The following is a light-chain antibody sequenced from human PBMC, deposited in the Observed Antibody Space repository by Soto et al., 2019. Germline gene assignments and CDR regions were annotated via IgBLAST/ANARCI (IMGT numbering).Light chain of an antibody. J-gene: IGLJ2*01. CDR1: SCDVGGYND. CDR3: SSYTSSTVVFAGVV. CDR2: DVS. V-gene: IGLV2-14*03. Sequence: QSVLTQPASVSGAPGQSITISCTGTSCDVGGYNDVSWYQQHPGKPTKLMIYDVSDRPSRASNRSAGSTSGNTASLTISGLQAEDEADYYCSSYTSSTVVFAGVVFGGGTKVTVL.